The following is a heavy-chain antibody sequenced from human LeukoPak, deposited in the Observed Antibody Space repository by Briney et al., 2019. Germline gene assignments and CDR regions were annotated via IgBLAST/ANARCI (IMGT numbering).Heavy chain of an antibody. CDR2: ISDDGSNK. V-gene: IGHV3-30*18. D-gene: IGHD6-19*01. CDR1: GFTFSSYG. J-gene: IGHJ4*02. CDR3: AKEIAVADLFDY. Sequence: GGSLRLSCAVSGFTFSSYGMHWVRQAPGKGLEWVAVISDDGSNKYYADSVKGRFTISRDNSKNTLYLQMNSLRAEDTAVYYCAKEIAVADLFDYWGQGTLVTVSS.